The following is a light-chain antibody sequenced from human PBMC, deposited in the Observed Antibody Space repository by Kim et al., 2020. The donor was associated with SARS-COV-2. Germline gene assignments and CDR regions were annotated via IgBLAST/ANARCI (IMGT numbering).Light chain of an antibody. Sequence: QSVLTQPPSVSGTPGQRVTISCSGSSSSIGDNPVSWYQQVPGTAPKLLIYGDDQRPSGVPDRFSGSKSGTSASLAISGLQFGDDADYFCATWDDSLYGRVFGGGTQLTVL. V-gene: IGLV1-44*01. CDR3: ATWDDSLYGRV. CDR1: SSSIGDNP. CDR2: GDD. J-gene: IGLJ3*02.